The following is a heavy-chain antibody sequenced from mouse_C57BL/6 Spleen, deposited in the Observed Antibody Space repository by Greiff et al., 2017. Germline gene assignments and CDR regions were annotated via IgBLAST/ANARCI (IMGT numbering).Heavy chain of an antibody. CDR2: IYPGDGDT. J-gene: IGHJ2*01. CDR3: ARNWDEDYFDY. Sequence: QVQLKESGAELVKPGASVKISCKASGYAFSSYWMNWVKQRPGKGLEWIGQIYPGDGDTNYNGKFKGKATLTADKSSSTAYMQLSSLTSEDSAVYFCARNWDEDYFDYWGQGTTLTVSS. V-gene: IGHV1-80*01. D-gene: IGHD4-1*01. CDR1: GYAFSSYW.